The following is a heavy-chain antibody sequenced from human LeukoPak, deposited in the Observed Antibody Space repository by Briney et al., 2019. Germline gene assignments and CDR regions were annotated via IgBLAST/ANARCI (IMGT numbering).Heavy chain of an antibody. D-gene: IGHD4-23*01. CDR1: GGSISSYY. J-gene: IGHJ5*02. V-gene: IGHV4-59*01. CDR2: FYYSGST. Sequence: SETLSLTCTVSGGSISSYYWSWIRQPPGKGLEWIGYFYYSGSTNYNPSLKSRVTISVDTSKNQFSLKLSSVTAADTAVYYCASADDYGGNSEFDNWGQGTLVTVSS. CDR3: ASADDYGGNSEFDN.